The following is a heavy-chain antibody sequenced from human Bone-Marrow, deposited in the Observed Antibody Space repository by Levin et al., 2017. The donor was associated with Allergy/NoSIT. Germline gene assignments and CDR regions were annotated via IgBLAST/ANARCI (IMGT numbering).Heavy chain of an antibody. CDR1: GGTFNNYA. J-gene: IGHJ4*02. CDR2: IIPVFGTT. CDR3: AGNYYYGSESYYALHD. Sequence: PGESLKISNNASGGTFNNYAISWVRQAPGQGLEWMGDIIPVFGTTKYAQKFQGRVTITADKSTTTAYMELSSLRSEDTAVYYCAGNYYYGSESYYALHDWGQGTLVTVSS. V-gene: IGHV1-69*06. D-gene: IGHD3-10*01.